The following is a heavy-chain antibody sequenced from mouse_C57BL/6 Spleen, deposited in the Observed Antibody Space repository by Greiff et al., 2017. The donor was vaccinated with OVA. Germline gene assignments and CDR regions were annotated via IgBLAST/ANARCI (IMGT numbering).Heavy chain of an antibody. D-gene: IGHD5-5*01. CDR2: IDPSDSYT. J-gene: IGHJ1*03. V-gene: IGHV1-59*01. Sequence: QVQLQQPGAELVRPGTSVKLSCKASGYTFTSYWMHWVQQRPGQGLEWIGVIDPSDSYTNYNQKFKGKATLTVDTSSSTAYMQLSSLTSEDSAVYYCARDYRGYFDVWGTGTTVTVSS. CDR3: ARDYRGYFDV. CDR1: GYTFTSYW.